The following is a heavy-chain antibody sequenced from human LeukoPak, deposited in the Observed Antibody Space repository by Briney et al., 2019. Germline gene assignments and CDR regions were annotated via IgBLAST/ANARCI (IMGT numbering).Heavy chain of an antibody. Sequence: GGSLRLSCAASGFTFSSYAMSWVRQAPGKGLEWISAISVSGGSTYYADSVKGRFTISRDNSKNTLSLQMNSLRVEDTSVFYCARGGNIGYKYNAFDVWGQGTMVTVSS. CDR3: ARGGNIGYKYNAFDV. CDR2: ISVSGGST. CDR1: GFTFSSYA. V-gene: IGHV3-23*01. D-gene: IGHD2/OR15-2a*01. J-gene: IGHJ3*01.